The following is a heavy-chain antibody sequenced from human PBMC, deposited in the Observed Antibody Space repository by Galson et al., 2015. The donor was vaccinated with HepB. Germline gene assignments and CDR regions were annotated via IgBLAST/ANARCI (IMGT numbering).Heavy chain of an antibody. J-gene: IGHJ4*02. CDR1: GYTFTSYG. CDR2: ISAYNGNT. D-gene: IGHD3-9*01. V-gene: IGHV1-18*04. Sequence: SVKVSCKASGYTFTSYGISWVRQAPGQGLEWMGWISAYNGNTNYAQKLQGRVTMTTDTSTSTAYMELRSLRSDDTAVYYCARALPMLRYFDWLSSTDIQYFDYWGQGTLVTVSS. CDR3: ARALPMLRYFDWLSSTDIQYFDY.